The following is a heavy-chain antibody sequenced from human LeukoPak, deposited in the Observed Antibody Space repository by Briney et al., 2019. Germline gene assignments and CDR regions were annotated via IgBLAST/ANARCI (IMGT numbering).Heavy chain of an antibody. J-gene: IGHJ3*02. CDR1: GFTFSSYG. D-gene: IGHD2-2*01. Sequence: PGGSLRLSCAASGFTFSSYGMHWVRQAPGKGLEWVAFIRYDGSNKYYADSVKGRFTISRDNAKNSLYLQMNSLRAEDTAVYYCARESYALDAFDIWGQGTMVTVSS. V-gene: IGHV3-30*02. CDR2: IRYDGSNK. CDR3: ARESYALDAFDI.